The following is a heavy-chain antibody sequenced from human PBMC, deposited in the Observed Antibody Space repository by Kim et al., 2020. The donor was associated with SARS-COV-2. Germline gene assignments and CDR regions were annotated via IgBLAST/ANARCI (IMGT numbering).Heavy chain of an antibody. V-gene: IGHV3-9*01. J-gene: IGHJ3*01. CDR1: GFTFDDYA. CDR3: AKDELWFRELVV. Sequence: GGSLRLSCAASGFTFDDYAMHWVRQAPGKGLEWVSGISWNSGSIGYADSVKGRFTISRDNAKNSLYLQMNSLRAEDTALYYCAKDELWFRELVVWGQGTMVTVSS. CDR2: ISWNSGSI. D-gene: IGHD3-10*01.